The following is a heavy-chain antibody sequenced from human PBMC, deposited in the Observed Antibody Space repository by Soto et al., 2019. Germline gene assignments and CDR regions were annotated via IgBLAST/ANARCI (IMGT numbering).Heavy chain of an antibody. Sequence: HPGGSLRLSCAASGFTFGSFAMHWVRQAPGKGLEWLSVISHDGSKKYDADSVKGRLSISRDNFKNTLYLQMNSLRAEDTAVYYCSRDPDSSGYFVSDYWGQGTLVTVSS. D-gene: IGHD3-22*01. V-gene: IGHV3-30-3*01. J-gene: IGHJ4*02. CDR2: ISHDGSKK. CDR1: GFTFGSFA. CDR3: SRDPDSSGYFVSDY.